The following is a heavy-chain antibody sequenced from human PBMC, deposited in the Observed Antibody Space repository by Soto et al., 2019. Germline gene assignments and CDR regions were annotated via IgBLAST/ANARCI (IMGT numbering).Heavy chain of an antibody. V-gene: IGHV4-39*07. CDR1: GGSISSGDYY. D-gene: IGHD3-22*01. CDR2: INHSGST. Sequence: SETLSLTCTVSGGSISSGDYYWSWIRQPPGKGLEWIGEINHSGSTNYNPSLKSRVTISVDTSKNQFSLKLSSVTAADTAVYYCARGKGRYYYDSSGYHYFDYWGQGTLVTVSS. J-gene: IGHJ4*02. CDR3: ARGKGRYYYDSSGYHYFDY.